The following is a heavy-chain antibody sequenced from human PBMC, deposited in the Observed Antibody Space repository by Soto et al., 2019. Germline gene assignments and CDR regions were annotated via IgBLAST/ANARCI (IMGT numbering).Heavy chain of an antibody. Sequence: GRSLRLSCAPSGFTLSTYAMSSVRQAPGKGLEWVSAISGSGRSTYYAAYVKGLFTISRDNSENPLYLQMNSLGAEDTAVYYCANPPQRYDSSGYYWYYWGQGTLVTVSS. CDR1: GFTLSTYA. D-gene: IGHD3-22*01. V-gene: IGHV3-23*01. J-gene: IGHJ4*02. CDR3: ANPPQRYDSSGYYWYY. CDR2: ISGSGRST.